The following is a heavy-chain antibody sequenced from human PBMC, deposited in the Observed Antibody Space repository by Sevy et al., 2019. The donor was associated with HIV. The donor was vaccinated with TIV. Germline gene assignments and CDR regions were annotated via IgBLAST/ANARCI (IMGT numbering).Heavy chain of an antibody. CDR3: ARSISWYASLDS. CDR2: IIPMIGTA. CDR1: GRSFNNYA. V-gene: IGHV1-69*13. D-gene: IGHD6-13*01. Sequence: ASVKVSCKASGRSFNNYAISWVRLAPGQGLEWMGGIIPMIGTAYYVQKFQDRVTIIADESTSTAYMELSSLRSEDTAVYYCARSISWYASLDSWGQGTLVTVSS. J-gene: IGHJ4*02.